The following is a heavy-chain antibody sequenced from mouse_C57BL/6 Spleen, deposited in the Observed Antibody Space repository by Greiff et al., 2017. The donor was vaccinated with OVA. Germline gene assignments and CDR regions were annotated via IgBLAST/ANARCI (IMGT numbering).Heavy chain of an antibody. CDR2: ILPGRGST. CDR1: GYTFTGYW. Sequence: VQLQESGAELMKPGASVKLSCKATGYTFTGYWIEWVKQRPGHGLEWIGEILPGRGSTNYNEKFKGKATFTADTSSNTAYMQLSSLTTEDSAIYYCSRTYYSNRDAMDYWVKGTSGTVS. V-gene: IGHV1-9*01. J-gene: IGHJ4*01. D-gene: IGHD2-5*01. CDR3: SRTYYSNRDAMDY.